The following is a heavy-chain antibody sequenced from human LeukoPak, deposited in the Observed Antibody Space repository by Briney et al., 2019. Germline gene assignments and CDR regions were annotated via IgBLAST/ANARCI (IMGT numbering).Heavy chain of an antibody. CDR1: GYSFTSHW. CDR2: IYPGDSDT. D-gene: IGHD1-1*01. J-gene: IGHJ4*02. CDR3: AKRINWNVDY. Sequence: GESLKISCKGSGYSFTSHWIGWVRQMPGKGLEWMGIIYPGDSDTRYSPSFQGQVTISADKSISTAYLQWNSLKASDAAMYYCAKRINWNVDYWGQGTLVTVSS. V-gene: IGHV5-51*01.